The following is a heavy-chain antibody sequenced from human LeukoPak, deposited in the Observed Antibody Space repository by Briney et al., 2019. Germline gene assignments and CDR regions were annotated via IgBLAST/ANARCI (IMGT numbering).Heavy chain of an antibody. CDR1: GGSFSGYY. J-gene: IGHJ3*02. Sequence: SETLSLTCAVYGGSFSGYYWSWIRQPPGKGLEWIGEINHSGSTNYNPSLKSRVTISVDTSKNQFSLKLSSVTAADTAVYYCASYYYDSSGYYLDAFDIWGQGTMVTVSS. V-gene: IGHV4-34*01. CDR2: INHSGST. CDR3: ASYYYDSSGYYLDAFDI. D-gene: IGHD3-22*01.